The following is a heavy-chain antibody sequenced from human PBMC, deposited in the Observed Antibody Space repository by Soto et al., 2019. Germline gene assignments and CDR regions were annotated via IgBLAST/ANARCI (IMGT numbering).Heavy chain of an antibody. CDR2: INYSGTT. D-gene: IGHD3-22*01. V-gene: IGHV4-39*01. CDR1: GGSISSSTSY. J-gene: IGHJ4*02. CDR3: ARAKVAVPGPFCY. Sequence: QLQLQESGPGLVKPSETLSLTCIVSGGSISSSTSYWGWIRQPPGKGLEWIGSINYSGTTYYTTALRSRVTMSVDTSKNQLSLQLRSVPAADTAVYYCARAKVAVPGPFCYWGQGTLVSVSS.